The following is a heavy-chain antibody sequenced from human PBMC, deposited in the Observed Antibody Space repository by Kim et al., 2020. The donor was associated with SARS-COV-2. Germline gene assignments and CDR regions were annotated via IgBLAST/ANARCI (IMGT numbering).Heavy chain of an antibody. V-gene: IGHV3-11*06. D-gene: IGHD6-19*01. Sequence: GSGKGRVTIARDNEKNSRYLQMNSLGDEDTAVYYCARDSGSSGWYGWLDPWGQGTLVTVSS. CDR3: ARDSGSSGWYGWLDP. J-gene: IGHJ5*02.